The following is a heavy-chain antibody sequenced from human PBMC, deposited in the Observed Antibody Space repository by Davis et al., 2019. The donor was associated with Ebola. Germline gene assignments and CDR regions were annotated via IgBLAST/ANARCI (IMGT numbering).Heavy chain of an antibody. CDR3: ARDADTTAFYWYFDL. D-gene: IGHD2-21*02. Sequence: PGGSLRPSCVASGFTFTNYAIHWVRQAPGKGLEWVLVISYGDGNYRYYADSVKGRFTISRDNSKNMVNLQMNSLRPDDTAVYHCARDADTTAFYWYFDLWGRGTLVTVSS. V-gene: IGHV3-30-3*01. CDR2: ISYGDGNYR. CDR1: GFTFTNYA. J-gene: IGHJ2*01.